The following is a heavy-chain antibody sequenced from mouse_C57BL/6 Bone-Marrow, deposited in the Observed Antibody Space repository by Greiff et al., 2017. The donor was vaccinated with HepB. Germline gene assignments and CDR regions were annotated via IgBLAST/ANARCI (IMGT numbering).Heavy chain of an antibody. CDR1: GYTFTDYN. CDR3: AGGLRRYYAMDY. J-gene: IGHJ4*01. V-gene: IGHV1-22*01. Sequence: EVKLVESGPELVKPGASVKMSCKASGYTFTDYNMHWVKQSHGKSLEWIGYINPNNGGTSYNQKFKGKATLTVNKSSSTAYMELRSLTSEDSAVYYCAGGLRRYYAMDYWGQGTSVTVSS. CDR2: INPNNGGT. D-gene: IGHD2-4*01.